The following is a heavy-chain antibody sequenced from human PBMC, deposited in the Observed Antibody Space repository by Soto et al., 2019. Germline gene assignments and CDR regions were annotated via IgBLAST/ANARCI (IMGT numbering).Heavy chain of an antibody. D-gene: IGHD3-16*01. CDR2: IWYDGSNK. CDR3: ARGGYDYVMIDY. J-gene: IGHJ4*02. CDR1: GFTFSSYG. Sequence: GGSLRLSCAASGFTFSSYGMHWVRQAPGKGLEWVAVIWYDGSNKYYADSVKGRFTISRDNSKNTLYLQMNSLRAEDTAVYYCARGGYDYVMIDYWGQGTLVTVSS. V-gene: IGHV3-33*01.